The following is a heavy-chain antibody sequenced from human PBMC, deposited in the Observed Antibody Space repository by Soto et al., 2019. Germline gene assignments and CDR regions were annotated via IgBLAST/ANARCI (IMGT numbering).Heavy chain of an antibody. D-gene: IGHD2-15*01. Sequence: PSETLSLTCSVSGGSISSGGYYWSWIRQHPGKGLEWIGYIYYSASTHYNPSLNSRVTISVDTSQNQFSLKLSSVTAADTAVYYCARYCSGGSCYSARFDSWGQGTLVTVSS. CDR2: IYYSAST. CDR3: ARYCSGGSCYSARFDS. J-gene: IGHJ5*01. CDR1: GGSISSGGYY. V-gene: IGHV4-31*03.